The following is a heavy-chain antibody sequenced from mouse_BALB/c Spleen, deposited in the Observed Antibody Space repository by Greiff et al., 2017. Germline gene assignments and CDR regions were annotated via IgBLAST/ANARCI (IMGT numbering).Heavy chain of an antibody. D-gene: IGHD2-14*01. V-gene: IGHV5-6-3*01. Sequence: EVKLVESGGGLVQPGGSLKLSCAASGFTFSSYGMSWVRQTPDKRLELVATINSNGGSTYYPDSVKGRFTISRDNAKNTLYLQMSSLKSEDTAMYYCARVYYRYGYAMDYWGQGTSVTVSS. J-gene: IGHJ4*01. CDR3: ARVYYRYGYAMDY. CDR1: GFTFSSYG. CDR2: INSNGGST.